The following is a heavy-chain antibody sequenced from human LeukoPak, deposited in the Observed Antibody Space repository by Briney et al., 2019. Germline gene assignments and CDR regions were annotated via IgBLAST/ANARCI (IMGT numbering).Heavy chain of an antibody. V-gene: IGHV4-61*08. CDR3: ASSGSFRQQLVK. J-gene: IGHJ4*02. D-gene: IGHD6-13*01. CDR1: GGSISSGGYS. CDR2: IYYSGST. Sequence: SETLSLTCAVSGGSISSGGYSWSWIRQPPGKGLEWIGYIYYSGSTNYNPSLKSRVTISVDTSKNQFSLKLSSVTAADTAVYYCASSGSFRQQLVKWGQGILVTVSS.